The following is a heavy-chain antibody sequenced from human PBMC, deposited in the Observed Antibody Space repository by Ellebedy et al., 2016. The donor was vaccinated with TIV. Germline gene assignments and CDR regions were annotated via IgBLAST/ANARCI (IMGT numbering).Heavy chain of an antibody. D-gene: IGHD5-24*01. CDR2: IIPIFGTA. Sequence: SVKVSCXASGGTFSSYAISWVRQAPGQGLEWMGGIIPIFGTANYAQKFQGRVTMTRDTSTSTVYMELSSLRSEDTAVYYCAHLQMATMNPFDYWGQGTLVTVSS. CDR3: AHLQMATMNPFDY. CDR1: GGTFSSYA. V-gene: IGHV1-69*05. J-gene: IGHJ4*02.